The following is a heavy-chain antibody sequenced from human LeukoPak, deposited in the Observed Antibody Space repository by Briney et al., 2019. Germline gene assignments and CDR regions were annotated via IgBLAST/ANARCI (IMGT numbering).Heavy chain of an antibody. CDR2: INSDGSST. CDR3: ARENDEGDYEGWYFDY. J-gene: IGHJ4*02. V-gene: IGHV3-74*01. CDR1: GFTFSSYW. Sequence: GGSLRLSCAASGFTFSSYWMHWVRQAPGKGLVWVSRINSDGSSTSYAASVKGRFTISRDNAKNTLYLQMNSLRAEDTAVYYCARENDEGDYEGWYFDYWGQGALVTVSS. D-gene: IGHD1-1*01.